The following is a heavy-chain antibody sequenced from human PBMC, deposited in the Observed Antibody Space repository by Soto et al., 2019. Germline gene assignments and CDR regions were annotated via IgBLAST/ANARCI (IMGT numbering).Heavy chain of an antibody. Sequence: EVQLVESGGGLVQPGGSLRLSCAASGFTLSSYNMNWVRQAPGKGLEWVSYISGSSDTIYYADSVKGRFTISRDNAKNALYPQMDSLRDEDTAVYYCARDHGGSTWFVGIYYYFGVDVCSQGTTVTVSS. J-gene: IGHJ6*02. D-gene: IGHD6-13*01. V-gene: IGHV3-48*02. CDR1: GFTLSSYN. CDR3: ARDHGGSTWFVGIYYYFGVDV. CDR2: ISGSSDTI.